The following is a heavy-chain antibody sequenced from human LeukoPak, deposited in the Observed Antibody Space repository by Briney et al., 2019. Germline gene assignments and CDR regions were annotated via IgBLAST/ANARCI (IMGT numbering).Heavy chain of an antibody. CDR2: ISGSGAKT. Sequence: GGSLRLSCEASGFTFNTYDMSWVRQAPGKGLEWVSGISGSGAKTYYADSVKGRFTISRDNSENTLYLHMNSLRAEDTAVYYCVYSGDYGKGYWGQGTLVTVSS. J-gene: IGHJ4*02. CDR1: GFTFNTYD. V-gene: IGHV3-23*01. CDR3: VYSGDYGKGY. D-gene: IGHD4-17*01.